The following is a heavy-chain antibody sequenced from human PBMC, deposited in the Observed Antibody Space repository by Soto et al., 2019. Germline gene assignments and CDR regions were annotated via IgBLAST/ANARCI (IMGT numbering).Heavy chain of an antibody. J-gene: IGHJ4*02. D-gene: IGHD5-18*01. CDR2: IYHTGST. Sequence: SETLSLTCSVSGGAITNYYWNWIRQTPGKGLEWIGYIYHTGSTSKNPSLKSRVTLSLDTSKNQLTLNLTSVTAADTAIYYCARSVNRGYSYGYGHWGQGTPVTVSS. CDR3: ARSVNRGYSYGYGH. CDR1: GGAITNYY. V-gene: IGHV4-59*01.